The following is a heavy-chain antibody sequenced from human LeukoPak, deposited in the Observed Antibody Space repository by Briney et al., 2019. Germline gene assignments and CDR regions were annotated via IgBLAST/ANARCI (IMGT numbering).Heavy chain of an antibody. CDR3: ARHTGYDFGSYYYYGMDV. CDR2: IYRGDSNT. D-gene: IGHD3-3*01. CDR1: GYSSISYW. Sequence: GESLKISCKGSGYSSISYWIGWVRQMPGKGLEWRGIIYRGDSNTRYSPSFQGQVTISADKSITTAYLQWSSLKASDTAMYYCARHTGYDFGSYYYYGMDVWGQGTTVTVSS. V-gene: IGHV5-51*01. J-gene: IGHJ6*02.